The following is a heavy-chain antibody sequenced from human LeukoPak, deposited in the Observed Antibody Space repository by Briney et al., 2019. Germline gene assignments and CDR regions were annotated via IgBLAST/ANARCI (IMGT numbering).Heavy chain of an antibody. V-gene: IGHV1-69*05. Sequence: GASVTVSCKASGGTFSSYAISWVRQAPGQGLEWMGGIIPIFGTANYAQKFQGRVTITTDESTSTAYMELSSLRSEDTAVYYCAGSVVVAATGRVTYFDYWGQGTLVTVSS. CDR1: GGTFSSYA. CDR2: IIPIFGTA. J-gene: IGHJ4*02. CDR3: AGSVVVAATGRVTYFDY. D-gene: IGHD2-15*01.